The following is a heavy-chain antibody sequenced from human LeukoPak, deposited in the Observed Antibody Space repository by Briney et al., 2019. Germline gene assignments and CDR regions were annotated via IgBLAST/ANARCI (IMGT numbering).Heavy chain of an antibody. Sequence: GGSLRLSCVASGFALSTYWMDWVRQAPGKGPVWISHISGDGSRTSYADSVKGRFTIFRDNAKNTLYLQMNSLRAEDTAVYYCARRYCSGPNCHENWFYGMDVWGQGTTVTVS. V-gene: IGHV3-74*01. CDR2: ISGDGSRT. CDR3: ARRYCSGPNCHENWFYGMDV. J-gene: IGHJ6*02. CDR1: GFALSTYW. D-gene: IGHD2-15*01.